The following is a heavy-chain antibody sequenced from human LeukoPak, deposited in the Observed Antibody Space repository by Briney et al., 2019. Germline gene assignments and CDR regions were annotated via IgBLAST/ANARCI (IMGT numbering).Heavy chain of an antibody. CDR1: GYTLTELS. CDR2: ISAYNGNT. CDR3: ARDCHWNCLKYDY. J-gene: IGHJ4*02. D-gene: IGHD1-7*01. Sequence: ASVKVSCKVSGYTLTELSMHWVRQAPGQGLEWMGWISAYNGNTNYAQNLQGRVTMTTDTSTSTAYMELRSLRSDDTAVYYCARDCHWNCLKYDYWGQGTLVTVSS. V-gene: IGHV1-18*01.